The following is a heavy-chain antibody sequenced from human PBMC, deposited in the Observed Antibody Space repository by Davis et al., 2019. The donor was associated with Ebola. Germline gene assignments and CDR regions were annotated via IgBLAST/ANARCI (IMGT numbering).Heavy chain of an antibody. V-gene: IGHV3-30*03. J-gene: IGHJ6*02. CDR1: GFTFSIYG. D-gene: IGHD3-16*01. Sequence: GGSLRLSCAASGFTFSIYGMHWVRQAPGKGLEWVAVMSNDGSNKYYADSVKGRFTISRDNSKNTLYLQMNSLRAEDTAVYYCARDRPLDFFFGDYYGMDVWGQGTTVTVSS. CDR2: MSNDGSNK. CDR3: ARDRPLDFFFGDYYGMDV.